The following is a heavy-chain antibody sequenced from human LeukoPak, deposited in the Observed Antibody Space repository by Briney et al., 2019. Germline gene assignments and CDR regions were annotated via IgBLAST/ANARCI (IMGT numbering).Heavy chain of an antibody. J-gene: IGHJ4*02. D-gene: IGHD6-13*01. CDR1: GFTVRSNY. Sequence: GGSLRLSCAASGFTVRSNYMSWVRQAPGKGLEWVSAISGSGGSTYYADSVKGRFTISRDNSKNTLYLQMNSLRAEDTAVYYCAKTGIAAAGTIDYWGQGTLVTVSS. CDR3: AKTGIAAAGTIDY. V-gene: IGHV3-23*01. CDR2: ISGSGGST.